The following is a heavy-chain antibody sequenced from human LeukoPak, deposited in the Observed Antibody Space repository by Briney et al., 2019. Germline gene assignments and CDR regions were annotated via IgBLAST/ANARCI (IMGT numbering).Heavy chain of an antibody. CDR1: GFTFKNYA. V-gene: IGHV3-23*01. D-gene: IGHD3-22*01. Sequence: GGSLRLSCAASGFTFKNYAMNWVRQSPGQGLEWVSTISGDAATSWYADSVKGRFTVSRDNSKNIVFLQMNNLRAEDTAVYYCAKVDDSSGYPSYFDYWGQGTLVTVSS. J-gene: IGHJ4*02. CDR2: ISGDAATS. CDR3: AKVDDSSGYPSYFDY.